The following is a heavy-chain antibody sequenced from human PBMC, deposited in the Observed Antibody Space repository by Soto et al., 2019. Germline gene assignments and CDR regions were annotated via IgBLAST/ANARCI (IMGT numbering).Heavy chain of an antibody. Sequence: EVQLVESGGGLVQPGGSLRLSCAASGFTFSSYWMHWVRQAPGKGLVWVSRLKSDGSGTNYADSVKGRLTISRDNAKNTLYLQMNSLRSEDTAVYYCVRVDGDYYDGNGYLGRHWGQGTLVTVSS. J-gene: IGHJ4*02. CDR3: VRVDGDYYDGNGYLGRH. CDR1: GFTFSSYW. D-gene: IGHD3-22*01. CDR2: LKSDGSGT. V-gene: IGHV3-74*01.